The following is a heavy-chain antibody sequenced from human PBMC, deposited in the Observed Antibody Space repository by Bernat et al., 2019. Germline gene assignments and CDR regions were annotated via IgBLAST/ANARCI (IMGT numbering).Heavy chain of an antibody. CDR2: ISRSGGSI. J-gene: IGHJ3*02. CDR3: ARSLLVTSRNDAFEI. D-gene: IGHD2-21*02. V-gene: IGHV3-21*01. Sequence: EVQLVESGGGLVKPGGSLRLSCAASGFTFSSYSMNWVRRAPGKGLEWVSSISRSGGSIYYADSVKGRFTISRDNAKNSLFLQMDSLRAEDTAVYYCARSLLVTSRNDAFEIWGQGTTVTVSS. CDR1: GFTFSSYS.